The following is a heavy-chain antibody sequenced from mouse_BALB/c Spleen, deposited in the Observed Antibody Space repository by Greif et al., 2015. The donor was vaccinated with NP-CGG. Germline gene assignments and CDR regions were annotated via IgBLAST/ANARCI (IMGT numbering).Heavy chain of an antibody. CDR2: TDPANGNT. CDR3: ARARPYYAMDY. CDR1: GFNINDTY. J-gene: IGHJ4*01. V-gene: IGHV14-3*02. D-gene: IGHD3-1*01. Sequence: EVQLQQSGAELVKPGASVKLSCTASGFNINDTYMHWVKQRPEQGLEWIGRTDPANGNTKYDPKFQGKATITADTSSNTAYLQLSSLTSEDTAVYYCARARPYYAMDYWGQGTSVTVSS.